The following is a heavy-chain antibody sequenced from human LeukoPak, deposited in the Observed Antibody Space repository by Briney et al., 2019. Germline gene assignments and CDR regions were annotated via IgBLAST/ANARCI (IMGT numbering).Heavy chain of an antibody. CDR1: GGTFSSYA. J-gene: IGHJ6*03. Sequence: SVKVSCKASGGTFSSYAISWVRQAPGQGLEWMGGTIPIFGTANYAQKFQGRVTITADESTSTAYMELSSLRSEDTAVYYCAGNSGSYYDPGIYYYYMDVWGKGTTVTVSS. CDR2: TIPIFGTA. V-gene: IGHV1-69*01. D-gene: IGHD1-26*01. CDR3: AGNSGSYYDPGIYYYYMDV.